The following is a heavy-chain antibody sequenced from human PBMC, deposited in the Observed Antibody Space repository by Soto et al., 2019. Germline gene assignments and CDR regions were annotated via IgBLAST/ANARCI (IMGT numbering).Heavy chain of an antibody. CDR3: TRAAFGDGMDL. D-gene: IGHD3-10*01. Sequence: EVQLVESGGGLVQPGGSLRLSCAAFGFTYNSYDMHWVRQVSGKGLEWVSGMGGAGAREYADSVKGRFIIFRDNAKNSLYLQMDSLRAGDTAVYYCTRAAFGDGMDLWGQGTPVTVSS. J-gene: IGHJ6*02. CDR2: MGGAGAR. CDR1: GFTYNSYD. V-gene: IGHV3-13*01.